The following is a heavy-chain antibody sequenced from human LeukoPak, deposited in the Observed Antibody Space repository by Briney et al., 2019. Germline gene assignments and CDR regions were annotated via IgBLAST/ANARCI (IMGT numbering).Heavy chain of an antibody. Sequence: PGESLKISCEGSGYSFSSYWIAWVRQMPGQGLEWIGVVYPADSDTRYSRSFQGQVTISVDKSIKTAYMQWSNLKASDTAMYCCARPGEPDLAGYIQHWGQGTLVTVSS. CDR2: VYPADSDT. J-gene: IGHJ1*01. CDR1: GYSFSSYW. D-gene: IGHD1-14*01. V-gene: IGHV5-51*03. CDR3: ARPGEPDLAGYIQH.